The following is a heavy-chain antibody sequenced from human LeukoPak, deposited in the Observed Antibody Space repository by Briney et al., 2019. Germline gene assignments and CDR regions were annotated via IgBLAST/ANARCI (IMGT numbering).Heavy chain of an antibody. Sequence: SETLSLTCTVSGGSISSGDYYWSWIRQPPGKGLEWIGYIYYSGSTYYNPSLKSRVTISVDTSKNQFSLKLSSVTAADTAVYYCARGKLAATRSVSWFDPWGQGSLVTVSS. CDR3: ARGKLAATRSVSWFDP. CDR2: IYYSGST. J-gene: IGHJ5*02. D-gene: IGHD2-15*01. CDR1: GGSISSGDYY. V-gene: IGHV4-30-4*01.